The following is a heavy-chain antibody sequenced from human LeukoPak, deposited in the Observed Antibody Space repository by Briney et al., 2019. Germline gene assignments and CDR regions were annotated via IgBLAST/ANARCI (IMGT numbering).Heavy chain of an antibody. D-gene: IGHD6-13*01. CDR3: TKDITAGGLDY. V-gene: IGHV3-9*02. J-gene: IGHJ4*02. Sequence: SGRSLRLSCAASGFTSNDHAMHWIRQIPGKGLEWVSGIYWNSGGTGYADSVKGRFTIFRDNAKNSLYLQMNSLRTDDTALYYCTKDITAGGLDYWGQGTLVTVSS. CDR2: IYWNSGGT. CDR1: GFTSNDHA.